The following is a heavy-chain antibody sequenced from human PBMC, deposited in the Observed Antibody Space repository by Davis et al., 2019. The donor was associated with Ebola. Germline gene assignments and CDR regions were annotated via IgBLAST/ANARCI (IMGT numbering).Heavy chain of an antibody. CDR3: ARLDFYDSYS. Sequence: GESLKISCTASGFTVSSNHMNWVRQAPGKGLEWVSSISSSGSHISYADSVRGRFTISRDNINNSLYLQMNSLRGEDTAVYFCARLDFYDSYSWGQGTQVTVSS. D-gene: IGHD3-22*01. J-gene: IGHJ4*02. CDR1: GFTVSSNH. CDR2: ISSSGSHI. V-gene: IGHV3-21*01.